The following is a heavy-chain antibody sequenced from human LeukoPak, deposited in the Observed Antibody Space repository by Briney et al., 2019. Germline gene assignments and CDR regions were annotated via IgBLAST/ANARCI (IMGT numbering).Heavy chain of an antibody. V-gene: IGHV3-23*01. J-gene: IGHJ4*02. Sequence: GGSLRLSCAASGFTFSSYAMSWVRQAPGKGLEWVSAISGSGGSTYYADSVRGRFTISRDNSKNTLYLQMNSLRAEDTAVYYCAKRRSVGYDILTGYYRYYFDYWGQGTPVTVSS. CDR2: ISGSGGST. CDR3: AKRRSVGYDILTGYYRYYFDY. CDR1: GFTFSSYA. D-gene: IGHD3-9*01.